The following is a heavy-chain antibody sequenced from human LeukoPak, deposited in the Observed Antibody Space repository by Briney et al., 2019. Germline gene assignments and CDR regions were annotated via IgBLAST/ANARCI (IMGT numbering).Heavy chain of an antibody. CDR2: IYHSGST. J-gene: IGHJ4*02. D-gene: IGHD2-2*02. CDR1: GYSISSGYY. V-gene: IGHV4-38-2*02. Sequence: KPSETLSLTCTVSGYSISSGYYWGWFRQPPGKGLEWIGSIYHSGSTYYNPSLKSRVTISVDTSKNQFSLKLSSVTAADTAVYYCARDFPGYCSSTSCYSWGQGTLVTVFS. CDR3: ARDFPGYCSSTSCYS.